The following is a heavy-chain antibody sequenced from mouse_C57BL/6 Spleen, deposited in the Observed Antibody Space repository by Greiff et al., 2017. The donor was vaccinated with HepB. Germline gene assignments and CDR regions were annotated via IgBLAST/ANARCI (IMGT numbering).Heavy chain of an antibody. CDR1: GYSITSGYD. Sequence: EVKLVESGPGMVKPSQSLSLTCTVTGYSITSGYDWHWIRHFPGNKLEWMGYISYSGSTNYNPSLKSRISITHDTSKNHFFLKLNSVTTEDTATYYCARGGNYYGSHWFAYWGQGTLVTVSA. J-gene: IGHJ3*01. CDR3: ARGGNYYGSHWFAY. V-gene: IGHV3-1*01. CDR2: ISYSGST. D-gene: IGHD1-1*01.